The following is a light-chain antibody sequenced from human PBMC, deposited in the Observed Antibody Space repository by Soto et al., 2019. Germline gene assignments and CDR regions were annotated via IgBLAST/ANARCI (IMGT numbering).Light chain of an antibody. CDR2: SVS. J-gene: IGLJ1*01. V-gene: IGLV2-14*01. CDR3: ISYTVSRSYV. Sequence: QSARTQPASVSGSPGQSITISCSGTSSDIGTYDHVAWFQQFPGKTPKLVIYSVSDRPSGVSYRFSGSKSGNTASLTISGLQADDEADYYCISYTVSRSYVFGTGTKVTVL. CDR1: SSDIGTYDH.